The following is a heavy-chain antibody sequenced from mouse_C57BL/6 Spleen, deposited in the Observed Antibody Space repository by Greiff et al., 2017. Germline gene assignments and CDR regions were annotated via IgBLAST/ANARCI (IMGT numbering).Heavy chain of an antibody. J-gene: IGHJ1*03. Sequence: QVQLQQPGAELVMPGASVKLSCKASGYTFTSYRMHWVKQRPGQGLEWIGEIDPSDSYTNYNQKFKGKSTLTVDKSSSTAYMQLSSLTSEDSAVYYCARYHGSSLPRYFDVWGTGTTVTVSS. V-gene: IGHV1-69*01. CDR2: IDPSDSYT. CDR3: ARYHGSSLPRYFDV. CDR1: GYTFTSYR. D-gene: IGHD1-1*01.